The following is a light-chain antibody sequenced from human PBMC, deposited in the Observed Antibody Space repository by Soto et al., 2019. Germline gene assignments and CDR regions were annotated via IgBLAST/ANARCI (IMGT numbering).Light chain of an antibody. CDR3: CSYAGSSTFPYYV. CDR1: SSGVGSYNL. V-gene: IGLV2-23*03. Sequence: QSVLTQPASVSGSPGQSITISCTGTSSGVGSYNLVSWYQQHPGKAPKLMIYEGSKRPSGVSNRFSGSKSGNTASLTISGLQAEDEADYYCCSYAGSSTFPYYVFGTGTKVTVL. J-gene: IGLJ1*01. CDR2: EGS.